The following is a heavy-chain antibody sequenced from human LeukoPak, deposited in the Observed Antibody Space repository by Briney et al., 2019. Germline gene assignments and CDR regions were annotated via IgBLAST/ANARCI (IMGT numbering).Heavy chain of an antibody. Sequence: SVKVSCKASGYIFTGYYMHWVRQAPGQGLEWMGRIIPILGIANYAQKFQGRVTITADKSTSTAYIELSSLRSEDTAVYYCAYSSSSWINYWGQGTLVTVSS. J-gene: IGHJ4*02. D-gene: IGHD6-13*01. CDR1: GYIFTGYY. CDR2: IIPILGIA. V-gene: IGHV1-69*02. CDR3: AYSSSSWINY.